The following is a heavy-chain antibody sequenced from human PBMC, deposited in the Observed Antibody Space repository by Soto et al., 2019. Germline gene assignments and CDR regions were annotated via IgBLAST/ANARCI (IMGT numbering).Heavy chain of an antibody. V-gene: IGHV1-2*04. Sequence: ASVKVSCQASGYSFTDHHIHSVRQAPGQGLELLGRINPTSGGTSTAQKFQGWVTMTTDTSISTASMELTRLTSDDTDIYYCARGDSTECSNGMCSFLYNHHMDVWGQVTTLTVS. CDR1: GYSFTDHH. CDR2: INPTSGGT. CDR3: ARGDSTECSNGMCSFLYNHHMDV. J-gene: IGHJ6*02. D-gene: IGHD3-16*01.